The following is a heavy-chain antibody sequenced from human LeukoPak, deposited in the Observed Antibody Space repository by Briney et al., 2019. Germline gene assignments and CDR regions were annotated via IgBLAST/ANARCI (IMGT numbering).Heavy chain of an antibody. CDR1: GGSISSSSYY. D-gene: IGHD4-23*01. CDR2: IYYSGST. J-gene: IGHJ4*02. CDR3: ARLRYGGNSRTFDF. Sequence: PSETLSLTCTVSGGSISSSSYYWGWIRQPPGKGLGWIGSIYYSGSTYYNPSLNSRVTISVDTSKNQFSLKLSSVTAADTAVYYCARLRYGGNSRTFDFWGQGTLVTVSS. V-gene: IGHV4-39*01.